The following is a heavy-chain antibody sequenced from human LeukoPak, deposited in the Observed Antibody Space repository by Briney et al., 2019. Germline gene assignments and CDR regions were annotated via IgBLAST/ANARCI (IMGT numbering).Heavy chain of an antibody. CDR2: ISYDGSNK. CDR3: PDDY. CDR1: GFTFSSYG. V-gene: IGHV3-30*03. Sequence: GRSLRLSCAASGFTFSSYGMHWVRQAPGKGLEWVAVISYDGSNKYYADSVKGRFTISRDNSKNMLYLQMNSLRAEDTAVYYMPDDYWGQGTLVTVSS. J-gene: IGHJ4*02. D-gene: IGHD2-2*01.